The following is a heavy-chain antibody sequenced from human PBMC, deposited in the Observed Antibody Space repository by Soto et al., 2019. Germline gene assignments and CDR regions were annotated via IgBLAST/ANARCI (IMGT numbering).Heavy chain of an antibody. Sequence: EVQLVESGGGLVKPGGSLRLSCAASGFTFNNAWMSWVRQGPGKGLEWVGRIKSKTDGGTTDYAAPVKGRFTISRDDSKGILYLQMNTLKSEDTAVYYCTTEEVTALPFYYLGQGTLVTVSS. V-gene: IGHV3-15*01. CDR3: TTEEVTALPFYY. D-gene: IGHD2-21*02. CDR2: IKSKTDGGTT. J-gene: IGHJ1*01. CDR1: GFTFNNAW.